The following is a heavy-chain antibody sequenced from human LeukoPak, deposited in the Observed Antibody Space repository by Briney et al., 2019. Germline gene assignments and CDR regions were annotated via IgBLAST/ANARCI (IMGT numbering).Heavy chain of an antibody. CDR2: INHSGST. J-gene: IGHJ5*02. Sequence: SETPSLTCAVYGGSFSGYYWSWIRQPPGKGLEWIGEINHSGSTNYNPSLKSRVTISVDTSKNQFSLKLSSVTAADTAVYYCARTSAIVATNWFDPWGQGTLVTVSS. D-gene: IGHD5-12*01. CDR3: ARTSAIVATNWFDP. CDR1: GGSFSGYY. V-gene: IGHV4-34*01.